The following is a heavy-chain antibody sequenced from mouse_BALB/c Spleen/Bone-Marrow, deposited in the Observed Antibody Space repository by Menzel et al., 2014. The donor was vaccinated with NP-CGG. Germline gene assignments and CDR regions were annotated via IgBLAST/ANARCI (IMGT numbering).Heavy chain of an antibody. Sequence: VQGVESGVELVKPGASVKLSCKASGNTFTSYDINWVRQRPEQGLEWIGWIFPGDSTTKYNEKFKGKATLSTDESSSTVHMQLSRLTSEDSAVYFCVRSRLRDWYFDVWGAGTTVTISS. CDR3: VRSRLRDWYFDV. J-gene: IGHJ1*01. CDR2: IFPGDSTT. V-gene: IGHV1S56*01. CDR1: GNTFTSYD. D-gene: IGHD1-2*01.